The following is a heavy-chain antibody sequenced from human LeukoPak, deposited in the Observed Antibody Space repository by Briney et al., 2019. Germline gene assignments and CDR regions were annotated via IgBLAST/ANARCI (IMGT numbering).Heavy chain of an antibody. CDR3: ARALLGYCSSTSCYTYYYYYMDV. V-gene: IGHV4-59*01. CDR1: GDSISSYY. D-gene: IGHD2-2*02. J-gene: IGHJ6*03. CDR2: IYYSGST. Sequence: PSETLSLTCTVSGDSISSYYWSWIRQPAGKGLEWIGYIYYSGSTNYNPSLKSRVTISVDTSKNQFSLKLSSVTAADTAVYYCARALLGYCSSTSCYTYYYYYMDVWGKGTTVTVSS.